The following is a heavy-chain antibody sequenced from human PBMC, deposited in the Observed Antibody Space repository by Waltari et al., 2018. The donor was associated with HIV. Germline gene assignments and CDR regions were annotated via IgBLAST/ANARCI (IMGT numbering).Heavy chain of an antibody. CDR1: VFTLSSYS. J-gene: IGHJ6*02. V-gene: IGHV3-21*01. CDR3: ARVNHYYGMDV. Sequence: EVQLVESGGGLVKPGGSLRISCAAYVFTLSSYSMNWVRQAPGKGLEWVSSISSSSSYIYYADSVKGRFTISRDNAKNSLYLQMNSLSAEDTAVYYCARVNHYYGMDVWGQGTTVTVSS. CDR2: ISSSSSYI.